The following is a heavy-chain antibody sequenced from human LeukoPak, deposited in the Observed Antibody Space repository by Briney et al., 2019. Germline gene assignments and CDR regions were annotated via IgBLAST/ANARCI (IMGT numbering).Heavy chain of an antibody. J-gene: IGHJ2*01. Sequence: ASVKVSCQASGYTFTSYGISWVRPAPGQGLEWMGWISAYNGNTNYAQTLQGRVTMTTDTSTSTAYMELRSLRSDDTAVYYCARHETRIAVAGTGSDWYFDFWGRGTLVTVSS. V-gene: IGHV1-18*01. CDR2: ISAYNGNT. CDR3: ARHETRIAVAGTGSDWYFDF. CDR1: GYTFTSYG. D-gene: IGHD6-19*01.